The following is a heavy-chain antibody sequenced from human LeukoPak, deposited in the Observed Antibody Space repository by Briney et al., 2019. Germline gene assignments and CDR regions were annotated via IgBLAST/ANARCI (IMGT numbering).Heavy chain of an antibody. CDR3: AKDPKGYCSSTSCYNY. Sequence: GGSLRLSCAASGFTFSSYVMSWVRQAPGKGLEWVSSMSGSGDSTYYADSVKGRFTISRDNSKNTLYLQMNSLRAEDTAVYYCAKDPKGYCSSTSCYNYWGQGTLVTVSS. CDR2: MSGSGDST. CDR1: GFTFSSYV. V-gene: IGHV3-23*01. D-gene: IGHD2-2*02. J-gene: IGHJ4*02.